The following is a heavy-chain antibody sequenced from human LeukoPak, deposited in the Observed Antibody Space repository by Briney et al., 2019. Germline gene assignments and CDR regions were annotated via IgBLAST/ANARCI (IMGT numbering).Heavy chain of an antibody. V-gene: IGHV3-9*01. J-gene: IGHJ4*02. CDR2: ISWNSGSI. Sequence: GRSLRLSCAASGFTFDDYAMHWVRQAPGEGLEWVSGISWNSGSIGYADSVKGRFTISRDNAKNSLYLQMNSLRAEDTALYYCAKGKEGKRGYSYGFDYWGQGTLVTVSS. D-gene: IGHD5-18*01. CDR1: GFTFDDYA. CDR3: AKGKEGKRGYSYGFDY.